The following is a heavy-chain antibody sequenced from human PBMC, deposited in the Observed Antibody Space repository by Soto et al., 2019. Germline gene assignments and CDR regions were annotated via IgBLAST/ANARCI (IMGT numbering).Heavy chain of an antibody. CDR3: ARRWGAAFDY. CDR1: GGSISSYY. CDR2: IYYSGST. D-gene: IGHD1-26*01. V-gene: IGHV4-59*08. J-gene: IGHJ4*02. Sequence: QVQLQESGPGLVKPSENLSLTCTVSGGSISSYYWSWIRQPPGKGLEWIGYIYYSGSTNYNPSLKSRVTISVDTSNNQFSLKLSSVTAADTAVYYCARRWGAAFDYWGQGTRVTVSS.